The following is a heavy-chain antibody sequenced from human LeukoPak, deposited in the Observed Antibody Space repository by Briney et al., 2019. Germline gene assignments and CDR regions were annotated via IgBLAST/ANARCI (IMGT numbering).Heavy chain of an antibody. D-gene: IGHD6-19*01. CDR2: IYTSGST. J-gene: IGHJ6*03. CDR1: GGSISSGSYY. Sequence: SETLSLTCTVSGGSISSGSYYWSWIRQPAGKGLEWIGRIYTSGSTNYNPSLKSRVTISVDTSKNQFSLKLSSVTAADTAVYYCARDGAGYSSGAGGDYYYYMDVWGKGTTVTVSS. V-gene: IGHV4-61*02. CDR3: ARDGAGYSSGAGGDYYYYMDV.